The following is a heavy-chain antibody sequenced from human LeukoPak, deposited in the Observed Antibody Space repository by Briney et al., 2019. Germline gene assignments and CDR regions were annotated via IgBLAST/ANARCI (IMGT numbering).Heavy chain of an antibody. Sequence: ASVKVSCKASGYTFTSYDINWVRQATGQGLEWMGWMNPNNGNTDYAQKFQGRVTMTRDTSISTAYMELSRLRSDDTAVYYCARGHSALPGYYFDYWGQGTLVTVSS. J-gene: IGHJ4*02. CDR1: GYTFTSYD. D-gene: IGHD3-9*01. CDR3: ARGHSALPGYYFDY. CDR2: MNPNNGNT. V-gene: IGHV1-8*01.